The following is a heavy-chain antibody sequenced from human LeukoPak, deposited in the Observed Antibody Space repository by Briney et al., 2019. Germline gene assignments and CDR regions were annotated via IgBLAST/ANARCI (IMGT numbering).Heavy chain of an antibody. J-gene: IGHJ4*02. CDR2: IYYSGST. CDR3: ASSSWYGRIDY. CDR1: GGSISSYY. V-gene: IGHV4-59*08. D-gene: IGHD6-13*01. Sequence: SETLSLTCTVSGGSISSYYWSWIRQPPGKGLEWIGYIYYSGSTNYHPSLKSRVTISVDTSKNQFSLKLSSVTAADTAVYYCASSSWYGRIDYWGQGTLVTVSS.